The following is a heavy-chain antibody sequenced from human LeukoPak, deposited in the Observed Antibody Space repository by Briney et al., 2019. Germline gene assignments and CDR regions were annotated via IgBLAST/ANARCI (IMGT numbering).Heavy chain of an antibody. Sequence: GGSLRLSCAASGFPFSAYWMLWARQAPGKGLVWVSRITNDGATSYADSVKGRFTISRENAKNTLYLQLNSLRAEDTAVYYCARIDWVTDFWGQGTLVTVSS. D-gene: IGHD2-21*01. CDR1: GFPFSAYW. CDR2: ITNDGAT. CDR3: ARIDWVTDF. J-gene: IGHJ4*02. V-gene: IGHV3-74*01.